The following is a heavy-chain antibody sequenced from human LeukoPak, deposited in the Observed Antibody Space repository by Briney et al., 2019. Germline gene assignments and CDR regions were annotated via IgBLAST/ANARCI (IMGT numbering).Heavy chain of an antibody. Sequence: GPTLVKPTQTLTLTCTFSGFSLSTSGVGVGWIRQPPGKALEWLALIYWDDDNRYSPSLKSRLTITKDTSKNRVVLTMTNMDPVDTATYYCTHSPRGYSYGYGWYYFDYWGQGTLVTVSS. V-gene: IGHV2-5*02. D-gene: IGHD5-18*01. CDR1: GFSLSTSGVG. J-gene: IGHJ4*02. CDR3: THSPRGYSYGYGWYYFDY. CDR2: IYWDDDN.